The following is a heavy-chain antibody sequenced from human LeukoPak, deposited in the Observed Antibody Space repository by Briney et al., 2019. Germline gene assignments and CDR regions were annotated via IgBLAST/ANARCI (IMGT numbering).Heavy chain of an antibody. V-gene: IGHV3-33*01. CDR2: IWYDGSNK. D-gene: IGHD3-3*01. CDR1: GFTFRSYG. J-gene: IGHJ4*02. Sequence: GGSLRLSCAASGFTFRSYGMHWVRQAPGTGLQWVAVIWYDGSNKYYADSVKGRFTISRDNSKNTLSLQMNSLRAEDTAVYYCARELPPLEKYYFDYWGQGTLVTVSS. CDR3: ARELPPLEKYYFDY.